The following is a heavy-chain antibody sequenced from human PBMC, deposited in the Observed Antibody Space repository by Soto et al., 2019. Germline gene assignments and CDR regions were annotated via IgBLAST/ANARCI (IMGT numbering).Heavy chain of an antibody. J-gene: IGHJ4*02. CDR2: IKQDGSEK. Sequence: EVQLVESGGGLVQPGGSLRLSCAASGFTFSTYWMSWVRQAPGKGLEWVANIKQDGSEKYYVDSVKGRFTISRDNAENSLYLQMISLRAEDTAAYYCARGSGWYVYRGQGALVTVSS. CDR3: ARGSGWYVY. V-gene: IGHV3-7*01. D-gene: IGHD6-19*01. CDR1: GFTFSTYW.